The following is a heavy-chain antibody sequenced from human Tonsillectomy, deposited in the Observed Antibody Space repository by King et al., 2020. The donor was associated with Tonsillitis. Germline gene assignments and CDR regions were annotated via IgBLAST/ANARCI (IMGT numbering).Heavy chain of an antibody. V-gene: IGHV3-23*04. CDR3: AKDSENDFWSGYFVDY. CDR1: GFTFSNYA. Sequence: EVQLVESGGGLVQPGGSLRLSCAASGFTFSNYAMSWVRQAPGKGLEWVSAISGSGGSTYYADSVKGRFTISRDNSKHTLYLQMKSLRAEETAVYYCAKDSENDFWSGYFVDYWGQGTLVTVSS. CDR2: ISGSGGST. J-gene: IGHJ4*02. D-gene: IGHD3-3*01.